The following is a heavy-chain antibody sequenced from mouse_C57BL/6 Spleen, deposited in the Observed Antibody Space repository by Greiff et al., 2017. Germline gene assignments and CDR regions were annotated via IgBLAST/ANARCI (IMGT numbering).Heavy chain of an antibody. Sequence: EVQVVESEGGLVQPGSSMKLSCTASGFTFSDYYMAWVRQVPEKGLEWVANINYDGRSTYYLDSLKSRFIISRDNAKNILYLQMSSLKSEDTATYYWARERVYYGSSYDAMDYWGQGTSVTVSS. J-gene: IGHJ4*01. CDR3: ARERVYYGSSYDAMDY. CDR1: GFTFSDYY. V-gene: IGHV5-16*01. CDR2: INYDGRST. D-gene: IGHD1-1*01.